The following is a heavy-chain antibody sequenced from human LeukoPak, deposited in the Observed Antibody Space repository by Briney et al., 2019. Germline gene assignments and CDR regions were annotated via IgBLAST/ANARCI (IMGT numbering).Heavy chain of an antibody. CDR1: GFTYSTYA. D-gene: IGHD6-19*01. Sequence: PGGSLRLSCSPSGFTYSTYAMYWVRQAPGKGLEYVSAIRSDGGSTYYADSVKGRFTISRDNSKNTLHLQMSSLRPEDTALYYCVKSSSGWYTVCNWFDAWRQGTLVTVSS. V-gene: IGHV3-64D*09. CDR2: IRSDGGST. J-gene: IGHJ5*02. CDR3: VKSSSGWYTVCNWFDA.